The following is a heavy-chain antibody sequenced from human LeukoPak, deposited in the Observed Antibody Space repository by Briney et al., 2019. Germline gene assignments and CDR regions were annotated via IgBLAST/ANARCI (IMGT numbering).Heavy chain of an antibody. Sequence: GRSLRLSCEPYGLTFSSYSMNWVRHVPGRWSEWISYVPSSSSTIYYADSVEGRFTISRDNAKNSLYLQMNSLRAEDTAVYYCARGIHRRVPKENFEYWGQGTLVTVSS. CDR3: ARGIHRRVPKENFEY. CDR1: GLTFSSYS. D-gene: IGHD4/OR15-4a*01. V-gene: IGHV3-48*01. CDR2: VPSSSSTI. J-gene: IGHJ4*02.